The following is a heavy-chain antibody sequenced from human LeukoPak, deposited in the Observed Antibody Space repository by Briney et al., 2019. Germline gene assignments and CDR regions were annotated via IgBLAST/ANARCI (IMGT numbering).Heavy chain of an antibody. CDR2: ISGGGGST. V-gene: IGHV3-23*01. CDR1: GFTFTSYS. D-gene: IGHD1-26*01. CDR3: AKGGKWDVTPFDY. J-gene: IGHJ4*02. Sequence: GGSLKLSCAASGFTFTSYSMNWVRQAPGKGLEWVSTISGGGGSTYYADSVKGRFTISRDNSKNTLYLQVNSLRAEDTAVYYCAKGGKWDVTPFDYWGQGTLVTVSS.